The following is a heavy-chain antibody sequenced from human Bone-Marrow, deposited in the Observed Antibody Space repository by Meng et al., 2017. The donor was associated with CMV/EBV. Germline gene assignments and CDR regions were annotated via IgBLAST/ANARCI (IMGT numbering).Heavy chain of an antibody. V-gene: IGHV3-30-3*01. CDR3: ARAFSFGVVDY. CDR2: ISYDGSNK. Sequence: GESLKISCAASGFTFSSNAMHWVRQAPGKGLEWVAVISYDGSNKYYADSVKGRFTISRDNSKNTLYLQMNSLRAEDTAVYYCARAFSFGVVDYWGQGTLVTVSS. D-gene: IGHD3-3*01. CDR1: GFTFSSNA. J-gene: IGHJ4*02.